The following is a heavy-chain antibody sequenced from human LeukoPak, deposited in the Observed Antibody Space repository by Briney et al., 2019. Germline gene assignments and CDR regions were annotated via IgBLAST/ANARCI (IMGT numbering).Heavy chain of an antibody. J-gene: IGHJ6*02. V-gene: IGHV3-7*03. CDR2: IRQDGSEK. Sequence: GGSLRLSCAASGFSFSTYWMSWVRQAPEKGLEWVATIRQDGSEKLYVDSVKGRFTISRDNAQNSLYLQMNSLRAEDTAVYYCAKESSSSSSRYYYYYGMDVWGQGTTVTVSS. CDR3: AKESSSSSSRYYYYYGMDV. CDR1: GFSFSTYW. D-gene: IGHD6-6*01.